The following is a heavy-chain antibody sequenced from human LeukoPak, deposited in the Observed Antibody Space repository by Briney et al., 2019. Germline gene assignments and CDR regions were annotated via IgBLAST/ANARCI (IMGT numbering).Heavy chain of an antibody. V-gene: IGHV3-72*01. D-gene: IGHD1-26*01. CDR1: GFTFSDHY. CDR2: SRNKANSYTT. CDR3: VRVGEPRFDGRPFSFDY. J-gene: IGHJ4*02. Sequence: GGSLRLSCAASGFTFSDHYMDWVRQAPGKGLEWVARSRNKANSYTTEYATSVKGRFTISRDDSKNSLYLQMNSLKTEDTAMYYCVRVGEPRFDGRPFSFDYWGQGSLVTVPS.